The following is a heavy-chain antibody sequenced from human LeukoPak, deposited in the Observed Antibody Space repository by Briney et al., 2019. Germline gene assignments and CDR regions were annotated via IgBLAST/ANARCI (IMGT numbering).Heavy chain of an antibody. V-gene: IGHV3-23*01. D-gene: IGHD2-15*01. J-gene: IGHJ4*02. CDR2: ISGSGGST. CDR1: GFTFSSYA. CDR3: AKAVVAATRAAVGY. Sequence: GGSLRLPCAASGFTFSSYAMSWVRQAPGKGLEWVSAISGSGGSTYYADSVKARFTISRDNSKNTLYLQMNSLRAEDTAVYYCAKAVVAATRAAVGYWGQGTLVTVSS.